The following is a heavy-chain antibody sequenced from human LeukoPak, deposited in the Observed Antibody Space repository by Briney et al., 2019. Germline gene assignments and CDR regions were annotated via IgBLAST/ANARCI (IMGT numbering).Heavy chain of an antibody. Sequence: SETLSLTCTVSGGSLSSHYWSWIRQPPGKGLEWIGYIYYSGSTNYNPSLKSRVTISVDTSKNQFSLKLSSVTAADTAVYYCASQRGRLWFGELKAFDIWGQGAMVTVSS. V-gene: IGHV4-59*11. CDR1: GGSLSSHY. CDR2: IYYSGST. D-gene: IGHD3-10*01. CDR3: ASQRGRLWFGELKAFDI. J-gene: IGHJ3*02.